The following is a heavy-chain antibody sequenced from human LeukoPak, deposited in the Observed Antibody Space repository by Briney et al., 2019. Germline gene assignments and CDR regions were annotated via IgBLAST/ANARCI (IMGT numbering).Heavy chain of an antibody. CDR2: INHSGST. J-gene: IGHJ4*02. Sequence: SETLSLTCAVYGVSFSGYYWSWIRQPPGKGLEWIGEINHSGSTNYNPSLKSRVTISVDTSKNQFSLKLSSVTAADTAVYYCARARRWDIVVVPAAIPFDYWGQGTLVTVSS. V-gene: IGHV4-34*01. CDR1: GVSFSGYY. D-gene: IGHD2-2*01. CDR3: ARARRWDIVVVPAAIPFDY.